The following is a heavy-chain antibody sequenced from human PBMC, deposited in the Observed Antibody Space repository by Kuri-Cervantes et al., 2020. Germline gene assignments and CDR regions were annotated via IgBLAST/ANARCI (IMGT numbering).Heavy chain of an antibody. Sequence: SETLSLTCTVSGGSISSGNHYWGWIRQPPGKGLEWIGNIYHSGSAYYNPSLKSRVTISVDTSKNQFSLKLSSVTAADTAVYYCARAPVYSGSYYWFDPWGQGTLVTVSS. CDR1: GGSISSGNHY. D-gene: IGHD1-26*01. CDR3: ARAPVYSGSYYWFDP. J-gene: IGHJ5*02. CDR2: IYHSGSA. V-gene: IGHV4-39*07.